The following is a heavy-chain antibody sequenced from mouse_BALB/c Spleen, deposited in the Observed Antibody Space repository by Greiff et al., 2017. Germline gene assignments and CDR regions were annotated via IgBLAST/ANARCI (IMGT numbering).Heavy chain of an antibody. CDR2: ILPGSGST. CDR3: ARRGGPRAMDY. J-gene: IGHJ4*01. CDR1: GYTFSSYW. V-gene: IGHV1-9*01. Sequence: VQGVESGAELMKPGASVKISCKATGYTFSSYWIEWVKQRPGHGLEWIGEILPGSGSTNYNEKFKGKATFTADTSSNTAYMQLSSLTSEDSAVYYCARRGGPRAMDYWGQGTSVTVSS.